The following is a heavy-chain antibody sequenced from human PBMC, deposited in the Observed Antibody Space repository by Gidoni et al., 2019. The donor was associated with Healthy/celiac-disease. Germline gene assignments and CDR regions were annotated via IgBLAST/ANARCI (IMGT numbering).Heavy chain of an antibody. J-gene: IGHJ6*02. CDR3: ARAAQYYDFCSGYYHFSYGMDV. Sequence: QVQLQESGPGLVKPSETLSLTCTVSGGSISSYDWSWIRQPPGKGLVWIGYIYYSGSTNSNPSRKSRVTISVDTSKNQFSLKLCSVTAADTAVYYCARAAQYYDFCSGYYHFSYGMDVWGQGTTVTVSS. CDR2: IYYSGST. D-gene: IGHD3-3*01. CDR1: GGSISSYD. V-gene: IGHV4-59*01.